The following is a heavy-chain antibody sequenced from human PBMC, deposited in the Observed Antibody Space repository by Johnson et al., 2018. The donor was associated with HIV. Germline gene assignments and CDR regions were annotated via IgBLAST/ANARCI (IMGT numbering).Heavy chain of an antibody. CDR2: SWNSGSI. CDR1: GFTVSSNY. CDR3: ARAYRFYRAAPGGAFDI. Sequence: VQLVESGGGLIQPGGSLRLSCAASGFTVSSNYMHWVRQAPGKGLAWVSGISWNSGSIGYANSVKGRFTISRDNSKNTLYLQMGSLRPEETAVYYCARAYRFYRAAPGGAFDIWGQGTMVTVSS. D-gene: IGHD4-11*01. J-gene: IGHJ3*02. V-gene: IGHV3-53*01.